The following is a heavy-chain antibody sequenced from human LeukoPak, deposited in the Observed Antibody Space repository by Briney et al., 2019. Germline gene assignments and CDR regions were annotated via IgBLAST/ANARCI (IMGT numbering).Heavy chain of an antibody. D-gene: IGHD3-22*01. CDR2: INPNSCGT. CDR1: GYTFTGYY. Sequence: ASVKVSCKASGYTFTGYYMHWVGQAPGQGLEWRGWINPNSCGTNYAQKFQGRVTMTRDTSISTAYMELSRLRSDDTAVSYCARVESGLYYYDSSGYYLPTKYYFDYWGQGTLVTVSS. CDR3: ARVESGLYYYDSSGYYLPTKYYFDY. V-gene: IGHV1-2*02. J-gene: IGHJ4*02.